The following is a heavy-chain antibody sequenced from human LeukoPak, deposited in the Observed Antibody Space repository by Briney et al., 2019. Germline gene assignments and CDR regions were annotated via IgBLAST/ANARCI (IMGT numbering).Heavy chain of an antibody. CDR2: VTGSGGGT. D-gene: IGHD3-10*01. Sequence: PGGSLRLSCAASGFTFSNYAMSWVRQAPGKGLEWVSVVTGSGGGTDYADSVKGRLTIPRDNAKNSLCLQMNSLRAEDTAVYYCAVGVYYFDYWGQETLVTVSS. CDR3: AVGVYYFDY. CDR1: GFTFSNYA. J-gene: IGHJ4*02. V-gene: IGHV3-23*01.